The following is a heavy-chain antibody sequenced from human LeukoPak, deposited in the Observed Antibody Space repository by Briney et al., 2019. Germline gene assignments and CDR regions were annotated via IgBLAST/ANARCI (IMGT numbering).Heavy chain of an antibody. CDR3: AKSLLERGFDL. CDR1: GFTFSASA. D-gene: IGHD3-3*01. CDR2: MGAVGVYM. Sequence: PGGSLRLSCAASGFTFSASAMTWVRQAPGKGLEWVSSMGAVGVYMYYADSVKGRFTISRDNSKNTLYLQMNSLRAEDTAVYYCAKSLLERGFDLWGQGTLVTVSS. V-gene: IGHV3-23*01. J-gene: IGHJ5*02.